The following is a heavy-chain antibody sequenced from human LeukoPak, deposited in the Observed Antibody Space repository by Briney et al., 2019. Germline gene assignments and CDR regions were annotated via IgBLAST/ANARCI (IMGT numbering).Heavy chain of an antibody. CDR2: IYYSGST. J-gene: IGHJ4*02. CDR3: AGDYKTLAY. CDR1: GGSISSYY. Sequence: PSETLSLTCTVSGGSISSYYWSWIRQPPGKGLEWIGYIYYSGSTNYNPSLKSRVTISVDTSKNQFSLKLRSVTPADTAVYYCAGDYKTLAYWGQGTLVTVSS. V-gene: IGHV4-59*01. D-gene: IGHD3-16*01.